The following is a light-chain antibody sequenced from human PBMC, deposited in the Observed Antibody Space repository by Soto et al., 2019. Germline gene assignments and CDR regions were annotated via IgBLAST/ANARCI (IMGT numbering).Light chain of an antibody. CDR3: QQYKHYSSYS. CDR2: KTS. J-gene: IGKJ2*03. CDR1: QSISNW. Sequence: DIQMTQSPSTLSASVGDRVTITCRASQSISNWLAWNQQKPGKAPTLLIYKTSNLHRGVPSRVSGSGSGTEINPTISSLQPEDLATYCCQQYKHYSSYSFGRGTKLEIK. V-gene: IGKV1-5*03.